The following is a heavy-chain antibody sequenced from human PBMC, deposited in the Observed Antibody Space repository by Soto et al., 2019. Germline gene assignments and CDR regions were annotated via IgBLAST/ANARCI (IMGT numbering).Heavy chain of an antibody. CDR3: VTPRHGGHAFDY. V-gene: IGHV3-72*01. J-gene: IGHJ4*02. D-gene: IGHD2-15*01. Sequence: EVQLVESGGGLVQPGGSLRLSCVVSGFTFSDHYMDWVRQAPGKGLEWVGRIRNKAKTYTTDYAASVKGRLTISRDDSKNSLYLQMNSLKAEDTAVYYCVTPRHGGHAFDYWGQGTLVTVSS. CDR1: GFTFSDHY. CDR2: IRNKAKTYTT.